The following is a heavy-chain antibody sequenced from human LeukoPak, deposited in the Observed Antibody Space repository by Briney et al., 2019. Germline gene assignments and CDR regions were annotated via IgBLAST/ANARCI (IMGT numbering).Heavy chain of an antibody. J-gene: IGHJ4*02. CDR3: ARSGLYSGSYGY. D-gene: IGHD1-26*01. CDR1: GFSFSSYT. V-gene: IGHV3-48*02. CDR2: ISSSSSTI. Sequence: GGSLRLSCAASGFSFSSYTMNWVRQAPGKGLEWISYISSSSSTIYYADSVRGRFTISRDNAKDSLYLQMNSLRDEDTAVYYCARSGLYSGSYGYWGQGTLVTVSS.